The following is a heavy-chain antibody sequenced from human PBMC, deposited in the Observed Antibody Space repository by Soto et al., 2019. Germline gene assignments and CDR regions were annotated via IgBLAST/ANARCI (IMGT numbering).Heavy chain of an antibody. D-gene: IGHD3-9*01. V-gene: IGHV3-30*18. Sequence: ESGGGVVQPGRSLRLSCAASGFTFSSYGMHWVRQAPGKGLEWVAVISYDGSNKYYADSVKGRFTISRDNSKNTLYLQMNSLRAEDTAVYYCAKEGEGTGYYNSYYYYGMDVWGQGTTVTVSS. CDR2: ISYDGSNK. CDR1: GFTFSSYG. CDR3: AKEGEGTGYYNSYYYYGMDV. J-gene: IGHJ6*02.